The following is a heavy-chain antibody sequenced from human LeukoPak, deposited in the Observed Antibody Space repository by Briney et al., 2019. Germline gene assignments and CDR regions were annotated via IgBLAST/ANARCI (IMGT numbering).Heavy chain of an antibody. CDR2: ISSSSSTI. CDR3: ARGKVPAAMRDRGAFDI. V-gene: IGHV3-48*02. D-gene: IGHD2-2*01. Sequence: PGGSLRLSCAASGFAFSNYSLNWVRQAPGKGLEWVSYISSSSSTIYYADSLKGRFTISRDNAKNSLYLQMNSLRDEDTAVYYCARGKVPAAMRDRGAFDIWGQGTMVTVSS. J-gene: IGHJ3*02. CDR1: GFAFSNYS.